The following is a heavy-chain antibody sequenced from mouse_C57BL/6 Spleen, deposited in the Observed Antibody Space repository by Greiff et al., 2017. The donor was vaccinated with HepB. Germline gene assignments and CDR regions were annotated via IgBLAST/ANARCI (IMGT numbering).Heavy chain of an antibody. D-gene: IGHD4-1*01. Sequence: EVHLVESGGGLVKPGGSLKLSCAASGFTFSSSAMSWVRQTPEKRLEWVATISDGGSYTYYPDNVKGRFTISRDNAKNNLYLQMSHLKSEDTAMYYCAREEGLTGKGCAMDYWGQGTSVTVSS. CDR1: GFTFSSSA. J-gene: IGHJ4*01. CDR3: AREEGLTGKGCAMDY. CDR2: ISDGGSYT. V-gene: IGHV5-4*01.